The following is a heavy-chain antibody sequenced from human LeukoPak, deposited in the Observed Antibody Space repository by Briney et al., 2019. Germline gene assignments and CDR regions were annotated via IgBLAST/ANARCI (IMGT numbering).Heavy chain of an antibody. J-gene: IGHJ6*03. CDR3: ARGHQRVRGVIGSENYYYMDV. CDR1: GFTFSSYI. D-gene: IGHD3-10*01. CDR2: ISSSSSYI. V-gene: IGHV3-21*01. Sequence: GGSLRLSCAASGFTFSSYIMNWVRQAPGKGLEWVSSISSSSSYIYYADSVKGRFTISRDNAKNSLYLQMNSLRAEDTAVYYCARGHQRVRGVIGSENYYYMDVWGKGTTVTVSS.